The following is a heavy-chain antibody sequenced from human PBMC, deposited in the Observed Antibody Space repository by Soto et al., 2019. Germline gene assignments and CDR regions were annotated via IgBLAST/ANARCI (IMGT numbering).Heavy chain of an antibody. D-gene: IGHD2-15*01. V-gene: IGHV3-7*03. J-gene: IGHJ4*02. CDR3: ARDFATHCSGSTCYPYAN. CDR2: IKHDGSET. Sequence: PGGSLRLSCAASGLTFNTFWMSWVRQSPGKGLEWVANIKHDGSETYYADSVKGRFTISRDNAKNSLFLQMNTLRTEDTAVYYCARDFATHCSGSTCYPYANWGQGALVTVSS. CDR1: GLTFNTFW.